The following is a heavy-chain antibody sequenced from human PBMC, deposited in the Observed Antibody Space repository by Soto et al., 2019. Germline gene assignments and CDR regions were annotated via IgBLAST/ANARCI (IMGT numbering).Heavy chain of an antibody. CDR2: IYYRGST. D-gene: IGHD3-22*01. CDR1: GGSISSGGYY. J-gene: IGHJ4*02. V-gene: IGHV4-31*03. CDR3: ARVHASGYYYLVFDY. Sequence: PSETLSLTCTVSGGSISSGGYYWSWIRQHPGKGLEWIGYIYYRGSTYYNPSLKSRVTISVDTSKNQFSLKLSSVTAADTAVYYCARVHASGYYYLVFDYWGQGTLVTVSS.